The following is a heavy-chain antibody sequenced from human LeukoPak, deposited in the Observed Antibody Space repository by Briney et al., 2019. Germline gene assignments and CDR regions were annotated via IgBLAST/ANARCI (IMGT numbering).Heavy chain of an antibody. CDR2: IIPILGIA. J-gene: IGHJ3*02. D-gene: IGHD1-26*01. V-gene: IGHV1-69*04. CDR1: GGTFSSYA. CDR3: ARDKGTTWEAFDI. Sequence: SVKVSCKASGGTFSSYAISWVRQAPGQGLEWMGRIIPILGIANYAQKFQGRVTITADKSTSTAYMELSSLRSEDTAVYYCARDKGTTWEAFDIWGQGTVVTVSS.